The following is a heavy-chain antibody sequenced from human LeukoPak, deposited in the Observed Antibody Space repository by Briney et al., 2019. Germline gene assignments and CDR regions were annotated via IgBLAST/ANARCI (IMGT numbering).Heavy chain of an antibody. V-gene: IGHV4-39*01. Sequence: SETLSLTCTVSGGSISSSIYYWGWIRQPPGRGLEWIGSLYDSGSTYYNPSLKSRVTISVDTSKNQFSLKLSSVTAADTAVYSCARRVGNDWPDYWGQGTLVTVSS. CDR2: LYDSGST. J-gene: IGHJ4*02. D-gene: IGHD3-9*01. CDR3: ARRVGNDWPDY. CDR1: GGSISSSIYY.